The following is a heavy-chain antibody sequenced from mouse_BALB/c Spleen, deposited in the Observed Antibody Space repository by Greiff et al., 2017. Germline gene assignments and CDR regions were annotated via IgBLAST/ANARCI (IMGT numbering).Heavy chain of an antibody. D-gene: IGHD2-14*01. V-gene: IGHV5-6-3*01. CDR3: ARDRYDGDDY. CDR2: INSNGGST. Sequence: VQLKESGGGLVQPGGSLKLSCAASGFTFSSYGMSWVRQTPDKRLELVATINSNGGSTYYPDSVKGRFTISRDNAKNTLYLQMSSLKSEDTAMYYCARDRYDGDDYWGQGTTLTVSS. CDR1: GFTFSSYG. J-gene: IGHJ2*01.